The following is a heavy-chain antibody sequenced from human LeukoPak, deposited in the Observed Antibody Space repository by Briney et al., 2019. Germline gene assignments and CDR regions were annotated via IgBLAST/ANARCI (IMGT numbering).Heavy chain of an antibody. CDR1: GFTFSSYS. D-gene: IGHD2-2*01. V-gene: IGHV3-21*01. CDR3: ARERLQNQLLSGLDY. J-gene: IGHJ4*02. Sequence: GGSLRLSCAASGFTFSSYSMNWVRQAPGKGLEWVSSISSSSSYIYYADSVKGRFTISRDNAKNSLYLQMNSLRAEDTAVYYCARERLQNQLLSGLDYWGQGTLSPSPQ. CDR2: ISSSSSYI.